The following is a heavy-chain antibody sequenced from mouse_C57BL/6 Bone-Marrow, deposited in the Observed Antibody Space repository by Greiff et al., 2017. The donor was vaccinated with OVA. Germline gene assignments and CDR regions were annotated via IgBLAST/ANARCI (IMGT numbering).Heavy chain of an antibody. CDR3: AIGYSTTVPSLYWYFDV. D-gene: IGHD1-1*01. CDR1: GYTFTSYW. J-gene: IGHJ1*03. V-gene: IGHV1-74*01. Sequence: VQLQQPGAELVKPGASVKVSCKASGYTFTSYWMHWVKQRPGQGLEWIGRIHPSDSDTNSNQKFKGKATLTVDKSSSTAYMQLSSLTSEDSAVDYWAIGYSTTVPSLYWYFDVWGTGTTVTVSS. CDR2: IHPSDSDT.